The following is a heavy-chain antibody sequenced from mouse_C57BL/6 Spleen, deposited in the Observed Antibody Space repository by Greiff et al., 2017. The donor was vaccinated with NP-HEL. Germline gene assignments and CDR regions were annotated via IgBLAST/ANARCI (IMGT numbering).Heavy chain of an antibody. CDR3: AREHFFDY. J-gene: IGHJ2*01. CDR1: GYSFTGYY. Sequence: EVQLQQSGPELVKPGASVKISCKASGYSFTGYYMNWVKQSPEKSLEWIGEINPSTGGTTYNQKFKAKATLTVDKSSSTAYMQLKSLTSEDSAVYYCAREHFFDYWGQGTTLTVSS. CDR2: INPSTGGT. V-gene: IGHV1-42*01.